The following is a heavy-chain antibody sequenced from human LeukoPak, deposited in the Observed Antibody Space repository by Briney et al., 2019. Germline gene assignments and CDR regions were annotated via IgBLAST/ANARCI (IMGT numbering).Heavy chain of an antibody. CDR2: IYFSGST. D-gene: IGHD3-10*01. J-gene: IGHJ3*01. Sequence: SETLALSCSVSGGSIGSGSYYWGWIRQPPGRGPEWIGSIYFSGSTYYNSSLRSRISISIDRSKNQFSLKLSSVTVADTAVYYCARQGGLEWFGEFGAFDYWGQGTAVTVSS. CDR1: GGSIGSGSYY. V-gene: IGHV4-39*01. CDR3: ARQGGLEWFGEFGAFDY.